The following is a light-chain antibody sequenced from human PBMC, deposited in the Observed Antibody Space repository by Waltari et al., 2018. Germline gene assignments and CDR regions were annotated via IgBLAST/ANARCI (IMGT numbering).Light chain of an antibody. CDR3: QQYNSYGRT. V-gene: IGKV1-5*03. J-gene: IGKJ1*01. Sequence: DIQMTQSPSTLSASVGDRFTITCRAGQHICRWLAWYQQKPGKAPVRLIYEASRLESGVPSRFSGSRSGTEFTLTISSLQPEDFATYYCQQYNSYGRTFGQGTKVEIK. CDR2: EAS. CDR1: QHICRW.